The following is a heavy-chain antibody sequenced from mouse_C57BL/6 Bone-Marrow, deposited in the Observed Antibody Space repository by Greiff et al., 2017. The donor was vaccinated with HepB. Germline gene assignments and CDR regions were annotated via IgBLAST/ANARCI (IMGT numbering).Heavy chain of an antibody. CDR1: GYAFSSSW. D-gene: IGHD1-1*01. CDR2: IYPGDGDT. CDR3: ARSGSRRFAY. Sequence: QVHVKQSGPELVKPGASVKISCKASGYAFSSSWMNWVKQRPGKGLEWIGRIYPGDGDTNYNGKFKGKATLTADKSSSTAYMQLSSLTSEDSAVYFCARSGSRRFAYWGQGTLVTVSA. V-gene: IGHV1-82*01. J-gene: IGHJ3*01.